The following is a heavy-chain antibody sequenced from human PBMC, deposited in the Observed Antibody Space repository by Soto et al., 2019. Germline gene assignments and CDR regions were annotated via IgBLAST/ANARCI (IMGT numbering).Heavy chain of an antibody. V-gene: IGHV3-23*01. CDR1: VFTFSSYA. CDR3: AKGYYDGKNGPYYFDY. J-gene: IGHJ4*02. Sequence: PGGSLRLCCAAAVFTFSSYAMSWFRESAWKGLEWVSAISGSGGSTYYADSVKGRFTISRDNSKNTLYLQMNSLRAEDTAVYYCAKGYYDGKNGPYYFDYWGQGTLVTVSS. CDR2: ISGSGGST. D-gene: IGHD3-22*01.